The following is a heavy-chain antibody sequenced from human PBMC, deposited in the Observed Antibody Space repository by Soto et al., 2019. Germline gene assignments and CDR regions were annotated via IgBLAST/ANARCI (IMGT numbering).Heavy chain of an antibody. D-gene: IGHD6-6*01. V-gene: IGHV1-8*01. CDR2: MNPNSGNT. J-gene: IGHJ6*03. CDR3: ARGRKQLALHPPVVYMDV. CDR1: GYTFTSYD. Sequence: GASVKVSCKASGYTFTSYDINWVRQATGQGLEWMGWMNPNSGNTGYAQKYQGRVTMTRNTSISTAYMELSSLRSEDTAVYYFARGRKQLALHPPVVYMDVWGKGTTVTVSS.